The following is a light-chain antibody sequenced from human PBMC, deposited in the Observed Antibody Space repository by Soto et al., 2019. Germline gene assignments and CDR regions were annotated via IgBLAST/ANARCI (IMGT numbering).Light chain of an antibody. CDR1: SSNIGRYS. V-gene: IGLV1-44*01. J-gene: IGLJ1*01. Sequence: QSVLTQPPSASGTPGQKVTISCSGSSSNIGRYSVDWYQQLPPTAPKLLIYSHNQRPSGVPDRFSVSKSGTSASLAISGLQSEDEADYYCAALDDSLNGYVFGTATKDTVL. CDR2: SHN. CDR3: AALDDSLNGYV.